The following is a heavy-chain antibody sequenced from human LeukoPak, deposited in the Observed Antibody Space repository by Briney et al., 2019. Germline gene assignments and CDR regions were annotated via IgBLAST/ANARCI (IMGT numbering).Heavy chain of an antibody. J-gene: IGHJ4*02. CDR1: GGSISSGGYS. D-gene: IGHD2-21*01. Sequence: PSETLSLTCAVSGGSISSGGYSWSWIRQPPGKGLEWIGYIYYSGSTYYNPSLKSRVTMSVDTSKNQFSLKLSSVTAADTAVYYCARARGDTLAFVDWGQGTLVTVSS. CDR2: IYYSGST. V-gene: IGHV4-30-4*07. CDR3: ARARGDTLAFVD.